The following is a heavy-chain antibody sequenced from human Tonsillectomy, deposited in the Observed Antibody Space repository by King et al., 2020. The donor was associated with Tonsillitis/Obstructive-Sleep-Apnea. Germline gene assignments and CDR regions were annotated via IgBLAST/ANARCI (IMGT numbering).Heavy chain of an antibody. Sequence: VQLVESGGGLVKPGGSLRLSCAASGFTFNSYSMNWVCQAPGKGLEWVSSISGSSSYIYYADSVKGRFTISRDNAKNSLFLQMNSLRAEDTAVYYCASAYGDTPYYYGMDVWGQGTTVTVSS. CDR3: ASAYGDTPYYYGMDV. CDR2: ISGSSSYI. V-gene: IGHV3-21*01. CDR1: GFTFNSYS. J-gene: IGHJ6*02. D-gene: IGHD4-17*01.